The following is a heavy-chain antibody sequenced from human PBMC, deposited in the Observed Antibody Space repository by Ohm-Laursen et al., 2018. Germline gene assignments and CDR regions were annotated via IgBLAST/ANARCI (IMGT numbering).Heavy chain of an antibody. CDR3: ARGVRGLEY. D-gene: IGHD3-10*01. V-gene: IGHV4-61*08. Sequence: SETLSLTCTVSGGSISSGGYYWSWIRQPPGKGLEWIGHVYYSGSTNYSPSVKSRVTISVDTSKNQFSLNLSSVTAADTAVYYCARGVRGLEYWGQGTLVTVSS. CDR1: GGSISSGGYY. CDR2: VYYSGST. J-gene: IGHJ4*02.